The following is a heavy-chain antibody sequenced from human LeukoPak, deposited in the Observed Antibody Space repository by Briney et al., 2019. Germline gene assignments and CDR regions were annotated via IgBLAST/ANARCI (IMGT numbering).Heavy chain of an antibody. Sequence: PSETLSLTCTVSGGSISSSSYYWGWIRQPPGKGLEWIGSIYYSGSTYYNPSLKSRVTISVDTSKNQFSLKLSSVTAADTAVYYCARGIVVVPAAKEPHLMYNWFDPWGQGTLVTVSS. D-gene: IGHD2-2*01. CDR2: IYYSGST. CDR1: GGSISSSSYY. V-gene: IGHV4-39*07. CDR3: ARGIVVVPAAKEPHLMYNWFDP. J-gene: IGHJ5*02.